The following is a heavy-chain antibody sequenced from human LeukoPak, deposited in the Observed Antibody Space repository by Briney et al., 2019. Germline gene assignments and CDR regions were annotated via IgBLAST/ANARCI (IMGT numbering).Heavy chain of an antibody. V-gene: IGHV1-69*04. CDR2: IIPILGIA. CDR3: AKASGNAEYQLPRFGFDI. CDR1: GGTFSSYA. J-gene: IGHJ3*02. D-gene: IGHD2-2*01. Sequence: GSSVKVSCKASGGTFSSYAISWVRQAPGQGLEWMGRIIPILGIANYAQKFQGRVTITADKSTSTAYMELSSLRSEDTAVYYCAKASGNAEYQLPRFGFDIWGQGTMVTVSS.